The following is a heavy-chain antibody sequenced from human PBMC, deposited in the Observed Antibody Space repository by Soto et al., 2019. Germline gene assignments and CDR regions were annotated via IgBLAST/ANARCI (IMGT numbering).Heavy chain of an antibody. CDR1: GYTFTSYG. D-gene: IGHD3-22*01. CDR2: ISAYNGNT. CDR3: ARLRVVITRDPYFDY. Sequence: ASVKVSCKASGYTFTSYGISWVRQAPGQGLEWMRWISAYNGNTNYAQRLQGRVTMTTDTSTSTAYMELRSLRSDDTAVYYCARLRVVITRDPYFDYWGQGTLVTVSS. J-gene: IGHJ4*02. V-gene: IGHV1-18*01.